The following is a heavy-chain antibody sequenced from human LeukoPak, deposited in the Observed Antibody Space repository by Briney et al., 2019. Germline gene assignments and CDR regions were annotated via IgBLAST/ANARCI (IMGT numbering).Heavy chain of an antibody. CDR2: IRYDGTTT. CDR1: GFSFSSFA. D-gene: IGHD3-22*01. J-gene: IGHJ4*02. V-gene: IGHV3-30*02. CDR3: ARGAEYYDSRGSLEY. Sequence: GGSLRLSCGTYGFSFSSFAMHRVRQSPGKGLGWVAFIRYDGTTTYYAESVKGRFTISRDSPNDNLHMEMNSLRTEDTAVYYCARGAEYYDSRGSLEYWGQGAQVTVSS.